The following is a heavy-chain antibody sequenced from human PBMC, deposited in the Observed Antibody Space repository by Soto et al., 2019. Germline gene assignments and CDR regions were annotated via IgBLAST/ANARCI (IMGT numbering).Heavy chain of an antibody. J-gene: IGHJ4*02. CDR1: GRTFLISA. V-gene: IGHV1-69*06. D-gene: IGHD1-26*01. CDR3: PRAKLWEQPSNHYYFAR. Sequence: QVQLVQSGAEVKTPGSSVGVCCKTAGRTFLISAIAWVRQAPGQVLEWMGGIIPILGTIHIAQNFQGRVNFTPDRSTSTAYMALPSMRPPDTATYFCPRAKLWEQPSNHYYFARWGQGSQVIASS. CDR2: IIPILGTI.